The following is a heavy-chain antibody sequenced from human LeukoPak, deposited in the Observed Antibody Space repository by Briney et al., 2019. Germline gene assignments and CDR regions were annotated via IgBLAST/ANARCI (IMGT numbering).Heavy chain of an antibody. CDR3: ARAYQSLGGLSLPDH. J-gene: IGHJ5*02. D-gene: IGHD3-16*02. CDR1: GYSFSNYA. V-gene: IGHV7-4-1*02. Sequence: ASVKVSCKASGYSFSNYALNWVRQAPGQGLEFMGWIHPSTGNPSYAQGFSGRFVFSLDTSVGTTYLQISSLKAEDTAVYYCARAYQSLGGLSLPDHWGQGTLVTVSS. CDR2: IHPSTGNP.